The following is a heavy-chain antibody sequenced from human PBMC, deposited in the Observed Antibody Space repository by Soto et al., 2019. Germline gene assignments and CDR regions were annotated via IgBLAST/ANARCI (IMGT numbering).Heavy chain of an antibody. J-gene: IGHJ4*02. CDR1: GVSITNNY. V-gene: IGHV4-59*13. Sequence: LSLTCTVSGVSITNNYWTWIRQPPGKGLEWIGYVYNIGNTNYNPSLKSRVTISEDTSKSQFSLKVNSMTAADTAVYYCARYRREAAAGYTLDYWGQGILVTVSS. CDR2: VYNIGNT. D-gene: IGHD6-13*01. CDR3: ARYRREAAAGYTLDY.